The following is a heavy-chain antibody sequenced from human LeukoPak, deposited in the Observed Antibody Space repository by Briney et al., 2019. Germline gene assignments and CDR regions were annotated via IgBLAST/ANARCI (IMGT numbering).Heavy chain of an antibody. CDR1: GYTFTSCD. CDR2: MNPNSGNT. CDR3: ARAKYCSGGSCYWSLANWFDP. V-gene: IGHV1-8*01. Sequence: ASVTLSCKASGYTFTSCDINWVRQATGQGLEWMGWMNPNSGNTGYAQKFQSRVSMTRNNSISTAYMELSSLRSEDTAVYYCARAKYCSGGSCYWSLANWFDPWGQGTLVTVSS. J-gene: IGHJ5*02. D-gene: IGHD2-15*01.